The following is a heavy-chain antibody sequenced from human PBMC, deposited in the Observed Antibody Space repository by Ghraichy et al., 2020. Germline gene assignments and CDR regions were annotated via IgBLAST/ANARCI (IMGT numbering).Heavy chain of an antibody. V-gene: IGHV4-59*08. CDR3: ARHMDHGGNSLYYGRDV. CDR1: GGSISPYY. D-gene: IGHD4-23*01. J-gene: IGHJ6*02. Sequence: GSLSLTCLVSGGSISPYYWSWIRQSPGKGLEWIGYIFHSGTANYNPSLRSRVTISVDTSQNQFSLRLSSVTAADTALYYCARHMDHGGNSLYYGRDVWGQGTTVTVSS. CDR2: IFHSGTA.